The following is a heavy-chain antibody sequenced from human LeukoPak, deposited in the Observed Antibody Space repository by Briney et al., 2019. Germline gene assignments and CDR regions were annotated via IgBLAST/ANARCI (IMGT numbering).Heavy chain of an antibody. D-gene: IGHD4-11*01. J-gene: IGHJ4*02. CDR2: ISAYNGNT. Sequence: EASVKVSCKASGYTFTRYGISWVRQAPGQGLEWMGWISAYNGNTNYAQKLQGRVTMTTDTSTSTAYMELRSLRSDDTAVYYCARDGGLSTTVTTVGWGQGTLVTVSS. CDR3: ARDGGLSTTVTTVG. V-gene: IGHV1-18*01. CDR1: GYTFTRYG.